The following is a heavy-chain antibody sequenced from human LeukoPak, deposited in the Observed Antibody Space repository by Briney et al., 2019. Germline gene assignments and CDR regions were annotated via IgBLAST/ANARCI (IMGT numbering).Heavy chain of an antibody. CDR2: ISYDGSNK. Sequence: GGSLRLSCAASGFTSSSYAMHWVRQAPGKGLEWVAVISYDGSNKYYADSVKGRFTISRDNSKNTLYLQMNSLRAEDTAVYYCARDQYGGIAVAGPDYWGQGTLVTVSS. CDR3: ARDQYGGIAVAGPDY. V-gene: IGHV3-30-3*01. CDR1: GFTSSSYA. D-gene: IGHD6-19*01. J-gene: IGHJ4*02.